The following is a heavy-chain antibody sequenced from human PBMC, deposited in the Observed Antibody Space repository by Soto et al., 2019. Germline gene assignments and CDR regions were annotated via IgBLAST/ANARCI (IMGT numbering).Heavy chain of an antibody. CDR2: IIPLCKVA. D-gene: IGHD3-22*01. CDR3: AAVGSDVLGYDYNDSGCLGN. Sequence: QVQLVQSGPEVKKPGSSVKVSCEASGGTFSNFAVNWVRQAPGQGLEWVGGIIPLCKVAKYAQKFEGRVTIDADVSTSTAYMDMRRLRSVGTAVYYCAAVGSDVLGYDYNDSGCLGNWGQGTMITVSS. CDR1: GGTFSNFA. V-gene: IGHV1-69*01. J-gene: IGHJ3*01.